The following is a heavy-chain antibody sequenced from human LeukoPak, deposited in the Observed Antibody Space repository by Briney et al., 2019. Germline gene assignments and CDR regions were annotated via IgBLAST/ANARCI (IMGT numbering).Heavy chain of an antibody. V-gene: IGHV1-2*06. CDR2: INPNSGGT. CDR1: GYTFTGYY. D-gene: IGHD6-25*01. Sequence: GASVKVSCKASGYTFTGYYMHRVRQAPGQGLEWMGRINPNSGGTNYAQKFQGRVTMTRDTSISTAYMELSRLRSDDTAVYYCARDAAKVYYFDYWGQGTLVTVSS. J-gene: IGHJ4*02. CDR3: ARDAAKVYYFDY.